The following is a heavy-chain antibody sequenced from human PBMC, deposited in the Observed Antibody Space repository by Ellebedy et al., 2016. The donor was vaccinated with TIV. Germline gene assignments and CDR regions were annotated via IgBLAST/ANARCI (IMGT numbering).Heavy chain of an antibody. V-gene: IGHV1-18*01. CDR3: ARDLKREHSTSSEIWFFDY. CDR2: ISAYNDNT. J-gene: IGHJ4*02. D-gene: IGHD6-6*01. CDR1: GYTFTSYH. Sequence: ASVKVSXXASGYTFTSYHISWVRQAPEQGLEWMGWISAYNDNTNYAQKLQGRVTMTTDTFTSTAYMELRSLRSDDTAVYYCARDLKREHSTSSEIWFFDYWGQGTLVTVSS.